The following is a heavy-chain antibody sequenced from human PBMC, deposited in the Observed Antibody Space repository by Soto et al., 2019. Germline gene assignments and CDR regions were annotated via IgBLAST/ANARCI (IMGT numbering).Heavy chain of an antibody. J-gene: IGHJ1*01. CDR2: ISGSGGST. CDR3: AKPRTYYDILTGYYRDAEYFQH. D-gene: IGHD3-9*01. V-gene: IGHV3-23*01. Sequence: EVQLLESGGGLVQPGGSLRLSCAASGFTFSSYAMSWVRQAPGKGLEWVSAISGSGGSTYYADSVKGRFTISRDNSKNTLYLQMNSLRAEDTAVYYCAKPRTYYDILTGYYRDAEYFQHWGQGTLVTVSS. CDR1: GFTFSSYA.